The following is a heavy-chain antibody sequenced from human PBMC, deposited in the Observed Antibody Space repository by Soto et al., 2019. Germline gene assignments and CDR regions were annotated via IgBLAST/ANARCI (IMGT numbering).Heavy chain of an antibody. J-gene: IGHJ4*02. CDR1: GGSISSGDYY. D-gene: IGHD3-3*01. CDR2: IYYSGST. Sequence: QVQLQESGPGLVKPSQTLFLTCTVSGGSISSGDYYWSWIRQPPGKGLEWIGYIYYSGSTYYNPSLKSRVTISVDTSKNQFSLKLSSVTAADTAVYYCARVPITIFGVVIMIDYWGQGTLVTVSS. CDR3: ARVPITIFGVVIMIDY. V-gene: IGHV4-30-4*01.